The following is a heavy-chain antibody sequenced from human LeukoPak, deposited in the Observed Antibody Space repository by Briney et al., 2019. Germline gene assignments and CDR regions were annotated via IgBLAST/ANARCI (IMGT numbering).Heavy chain of an antibody. CDR1: GGTFSSYA. CDR3: ARSRGSGYYYMDV. CDR2: IIPIFGTA. V-gene: IGHV1-69*13. D-gene: IGHD2-2*01. Sequence: ASVKVSCKASGGTFSSYAISWVRQAPEQGLEWMGGIIPIFGTANYAQKFQGRVTITADESTSTAYMELSSLRSEDTAVYYCARSRGSGYYYMDVWGKGTTVTVSS. J-gene: IGHJ6*03.